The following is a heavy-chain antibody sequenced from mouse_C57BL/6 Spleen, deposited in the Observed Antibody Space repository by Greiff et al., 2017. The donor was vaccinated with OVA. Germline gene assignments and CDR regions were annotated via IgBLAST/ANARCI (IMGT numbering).Heavy chain of an antibody. Sequence: QVQLQQSGPELVKPGASVKISCKASGYAFSSSWMNWVKQRPGKGLEWIGRIYPGDGDTNYNGKFTGKATLTADKSSSTAYMQLSSLTSEDSAVYFCAYYDYDWFAYWGQGTLVTVSA. J-gene: IGHJ3*01. D-gene: IGHD2-4*01. CDR3: AYYDYDWFAY. V-gene: IGHV1-82*01. CDR2: IYPGDGDT. CDR1: GYAFSSSW.